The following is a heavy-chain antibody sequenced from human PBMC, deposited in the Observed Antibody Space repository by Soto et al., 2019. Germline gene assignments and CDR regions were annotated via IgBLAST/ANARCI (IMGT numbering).Heavy chain of an antibody. V-gene: IGHV4-39*01. CDR1: GDSLSSSDYF. Sequence: SETLSLTCTVSGDSLSSSDYFWGWLRQPPGKGLEWIGSIYYSGSTYYNPSLKSRVTISVDTSKNQFSLKLSSVTAADTAVYYCARHNYGDYLFDYWGQGTLVTVSS. D-gene: IGHD4-17*01. CDR3: ARHNYGDYLFDY. J-gene: IGHJ4*02. CDR2: IYYSGST.